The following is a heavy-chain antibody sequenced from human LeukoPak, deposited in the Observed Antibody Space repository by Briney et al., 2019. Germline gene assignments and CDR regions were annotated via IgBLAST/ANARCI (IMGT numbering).Heavy chain of an antibody. D-gene: IGHD6-19*01. CDR1: GGSIGTYY. CDR3: ARRVAVTARYYFDF. Sequence: PSETLSLTCTVSGGSIGTYYWSWIRQPPGEGLEWIGYVYYNGNTNYNPPLKSRVTISVDTSKNQFSLKLNSVTAADTAVYFCARRVAVTARYYFDFWGQGTLVTVSS. J-gene: IGHJ4*02. V-gene: IGHV4-59*08. CDR2: VYYNGNT.